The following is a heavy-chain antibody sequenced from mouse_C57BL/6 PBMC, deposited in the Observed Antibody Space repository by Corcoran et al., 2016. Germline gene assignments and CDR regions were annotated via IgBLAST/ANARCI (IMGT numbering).Heavy chain of an antibody. D-gene: IGHD3-2*02. CDR1: GYTFTDYY. CDR3: ARGTAQASYYYAMDY. J-gene: IGHJ4*01. CDR2: INPNNGGT. V-gene: IGHV1-26*01. Sequence: EVQLQQSGPELVKPGASVKISCKASGYTFTDYYMNWVKQSHGKSLEWIGDINPNNGGTSYNQKFKGKATLTVDKSSSTAYMELRSLTSEDSAVYCCARGTAQASYYYAMDYWGQGTSVTVSS.